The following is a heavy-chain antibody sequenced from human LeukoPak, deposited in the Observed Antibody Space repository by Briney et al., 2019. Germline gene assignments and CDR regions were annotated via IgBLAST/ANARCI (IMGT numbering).Heavy chain of an antibody. V-gene: IGHV3-30*07. CDR2: ISYDGSDK. CDR3: AKDLTGDFDY. D-gene: IGHD7-27*01. Sequence: GGSLRLSCEVSGFAFSTYAFHWVRQAPGEGLQWVALISYDGSDKYYADSVKGRFAISRDNSKNTLYLQMNSLRAEDTAVYYCAKDLTGDFDYWGQGTLVTVSS. CDR1: GFAFSTYA. J-gene: IGHJ4*02.